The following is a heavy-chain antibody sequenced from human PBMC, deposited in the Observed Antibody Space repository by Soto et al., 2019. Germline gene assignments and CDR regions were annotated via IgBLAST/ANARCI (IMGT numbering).Heavy chain of an antibody. V-gene: IGHV1-8*01. CDR3: ARGVSAGVDY. D-gene: IGHD1-26*01. J-gene: IGHJ4*02. CDR1: GYSFTSLD. Sequence: ASVKVSCKASGYSFTSLDINWVRQTAGQGLDWMGWMEPSTGRTGYAQKFQGRVTMTRDTSINTAYMELTTLTSDDTAFYYCARGVSAGVDYWGQGTLVTVSS. CDR2: MEPSTGRT.